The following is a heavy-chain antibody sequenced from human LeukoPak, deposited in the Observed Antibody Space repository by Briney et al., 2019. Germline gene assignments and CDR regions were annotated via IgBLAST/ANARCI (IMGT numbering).Heavy chain of an antibody. J-gene: IGHJ4*02. V-gene: IGHV3-7*01. D-gene: IGHD3-10*01. Sequence: GESLRLSCAASGFTFSNYWMGWVRQAPGKGLEWVANINQDGSEKYYVDSVKDRFTISRDNAKNSLYLQMNSLSGEDAAVYYCARMVRESDYWGQGTLVTVSS. CDR3: ARMVRESDY. CDR2: INQDGSEK. CDR1: GFTFSNYW.